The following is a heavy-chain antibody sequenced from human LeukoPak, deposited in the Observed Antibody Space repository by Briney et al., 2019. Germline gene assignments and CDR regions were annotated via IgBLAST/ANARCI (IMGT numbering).Heavy chain of an antibody. CDR2: INHSGST. J-gene: IGHJ5*02. CDR3: ARGNQWFGELLTWFDP. D-gene: IGHD3-10*01. V-gene: IGHV4-34*01. CDR1: GGSFSGYY. Sequence: PSETLSLTCAVYGGSFSGYYWSWIRQPPGKGLEWIGEINHSGSTNYNPSRKSRVTISVDTSKNQFSLKLSSVTAADTAVYYCARGNQWFGELLTWFDPWGQGTLVTVSP.